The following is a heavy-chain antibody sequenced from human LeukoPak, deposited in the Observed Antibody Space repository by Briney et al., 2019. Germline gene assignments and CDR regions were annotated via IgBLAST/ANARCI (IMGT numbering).Heavy chain of an antibody. V-gene: IGHV3-21*01. J-gene: IGHJ4*02. CDR2: ISSSSIYI. D-gene: IGHD1-26*01. CDR1: GFTFSSYS. Sequence: SGGSLRLSCAASGFTFSSYSMNWVRQAPGKGLEWVSSISSSSIYIYYADSLKGRFTISRDNAKNSLYLQMNSLRVEDTAVYYCARDKVVGPTKFDYWGQGTLVTVSS. CDR3: ARDKVVGPTKFDY.